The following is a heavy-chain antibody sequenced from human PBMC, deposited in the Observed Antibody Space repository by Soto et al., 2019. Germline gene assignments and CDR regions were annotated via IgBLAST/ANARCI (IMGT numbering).Heavy chain of an antibody. CDR1: GGTFSNYA. CDR3: ARVEAVAGLYNSHGLDV. CDR2: IVPIFGTT. V-gene: IGHV1-69*12. J-gene: IGHJ6*02. Sequence: QVQLVQSGAEVKKPGSSVKVSCKVSGGTFSNYAIDWVRLAPGHGLEWMGGIVPIFGTTYYTQKFQGRATIIADDSTTTAYLEMSSLISEDTAIYYCARVEAVAGLYNSHGLDVWGQGTAVTVSS. D-gene: IGHD6-19*01.